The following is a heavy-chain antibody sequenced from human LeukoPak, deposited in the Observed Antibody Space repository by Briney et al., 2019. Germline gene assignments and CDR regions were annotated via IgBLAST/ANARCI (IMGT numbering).Heavy chain of an antibody. V-gene: IGHV4-39*01. CDR2: IYYSGST. CDR3: AGLMGSITIFWRDY. Sequence: SETLSLTCTVSGGSISSSSYYWGWIRQPPGKGLEWIGSIYYSGSTYYNPSLKSRVTISVDTSKNQFSLKLRSVTAAHTAVYYCAGLMGSITIFWRDYWGQGTLVTVSS. J-gene: IGHJ4*02. CDR1: GGSISSSSYY. D-gene: IGHD3-9*01.